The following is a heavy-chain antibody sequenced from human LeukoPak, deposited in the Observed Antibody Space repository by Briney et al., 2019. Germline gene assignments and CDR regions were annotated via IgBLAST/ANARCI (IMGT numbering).Heavy chain of an antibody. CDR1: GFTLSTYW. Sequence: GGSLRLSWAAAGFTLSTYWMHWGRQAPGKGLVWVSRINGDGSDTPYADSVKGRFTISRDNAKNMLYLQMNSLRAEDTAVYYCARGSSSGWPDYFDSWGQGILVIVSS. V-gene: IGHV3-74*01. D-gene: IGHD6-19*01. CDR3: ARGSSSGWPDYFDS. CDR2: INGDGSDT. J-gene: IGHJ4*02.